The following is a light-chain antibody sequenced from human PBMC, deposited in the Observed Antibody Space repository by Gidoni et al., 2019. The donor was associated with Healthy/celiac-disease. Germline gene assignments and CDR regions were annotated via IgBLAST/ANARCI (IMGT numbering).Light chain of an antibody. J-gene: IGLJ3*02. CDR1: SSNLGNNA. V-gene: IGLV1-36*01. CDR2: YDD. CDR3: AAWDDSLNGRV. Sequence: QSVLTHPPSVPDAPSPRVTIPSSGSSSNLGNNAVNWYQQLPGKAPKLLIYYDDLLPSGVSDRFSGSKSGTSASLAISGLQSEDEADYYCAAWDDSLNGRVFGGGTKLTVL.